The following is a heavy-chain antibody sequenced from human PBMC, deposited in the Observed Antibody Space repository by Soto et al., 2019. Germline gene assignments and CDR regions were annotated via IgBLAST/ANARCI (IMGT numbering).Heavy chain of an antibody. J-gene: IGHJ5*02. Sequence: GESLKISCTGFGYTFTTFWISWVRQMPGKGLEWMGRIDPSDSHTNYSPSFQGHVTISVDKSISTAYLQWGSLKASDTAIYYCARLYCTTNTCDSWFDPWGQGTLVTVSS. D-gene: IGHD2-8*01. CDR3: ARLYCTTNTCDSWFDP. V-gene: IGHV5-10-1*01. CDR1: GYTFTTFW. CDR2: IDPSDSHT.